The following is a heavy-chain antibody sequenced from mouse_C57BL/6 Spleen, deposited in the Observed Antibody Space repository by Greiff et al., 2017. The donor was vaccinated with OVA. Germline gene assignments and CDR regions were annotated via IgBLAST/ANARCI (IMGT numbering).Heavy chain of an antibody. J-gene: IGHJ3*01. V-gene: IGHV1-61*01. Sequence: VQLQQPGAELVRPGSSVKLSCKASGYTFTSYWMDWVKQRPGQGLEWIGNIYPSDSETHYNQKFKDKATLTVDKSSSTAYMQLSILTSEDSAVYYCARLGGTAYWGQGTLVTVSA. CDR1: GYTFTSYW. CDR2: IYPSDSET. CDR3: ARLGGTAY. D-gene: IGHD3-3*01.